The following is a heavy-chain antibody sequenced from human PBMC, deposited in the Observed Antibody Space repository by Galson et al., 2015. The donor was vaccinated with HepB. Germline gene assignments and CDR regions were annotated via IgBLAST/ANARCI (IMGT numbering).Heavy chain of an antibody. D-gene: IGHD3-10*01. J-gene: IGHJ6*02. Sequence: TLSLTCVVSGGSISSGSYYWSWIRQPAGKRLEWIGRIDTSGSTNFNPSLKSRVTISLDTPKNQVSRKVRSVTAADTAVYYCARQEDAMVRGAYNAMDVWGQGTTVTVSS. CDR1: GGSISSGSYY. V-gene: IGHV4-61*02. CDR3: ARQEDAMVRGAYNAMDV. CDR2: IDTSGST.